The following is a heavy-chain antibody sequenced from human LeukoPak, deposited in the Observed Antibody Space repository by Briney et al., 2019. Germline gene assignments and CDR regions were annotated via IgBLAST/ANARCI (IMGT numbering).Heavy chain of an antibody. CDR3: ARGRSYYDFWSGYWRGFDY. CDR1: GGSISSYY. J-gene: IGHJ4*02. Sequence: SETLSLTCTVSGGSISSYYWSWIRQPPRKGLEWIGYIHYTGSTNYNPSLKSRVTISVDTSKNQFSLKLSSVTAADTAVYYCARGRSYYDFWSGYWRGFDYWGQGTLVTVSS. D-gene: IGHD3-3*01. CDR2: IHYTGST. V-gene: IGHV4-59*12.